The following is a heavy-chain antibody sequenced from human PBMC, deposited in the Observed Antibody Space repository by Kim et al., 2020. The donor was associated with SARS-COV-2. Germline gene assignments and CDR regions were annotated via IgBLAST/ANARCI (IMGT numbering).Heavy chain of an antibody. V-gene: IGHV3-7*03. CDR1: GFTFSSYW. CDR3: ARDGSYYRH. Sequence: GGSLRLSCAASGFTFSSYWMSWVRQAPGKGLEWVASIKQDGSEKFYVDSVKGRFTISRDNAKNSLYLQMDSLRAEDTAVYYCARDGSYYRHWGQGTLVTVSS. J-gene: IGHJ1*01. D-gene: IGHD1-26*01. CDR2: IKQDGSEK.